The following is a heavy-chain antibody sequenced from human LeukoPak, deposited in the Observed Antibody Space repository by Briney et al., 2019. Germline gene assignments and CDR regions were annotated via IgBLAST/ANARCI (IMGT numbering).Heavy chain of an antibody. V-gene: IGHV4-61*05. CDR1: GGSISSSSYY. D-gene: IGHD3-10*01. CDR2: IYYSGST. Sequence: SETLSLTCTVSGGSISSSSYYWGWIRQPPGKGLEWIGYIYYSGSTNYNPSLKSRVTISVDTSKNQFSLKLSSVTAADTAVYYCARRSARRGAFDPWGQGTLVTVSS. J-gene: IGHJ5*02. CDR3: ARRSARRGAFDP.